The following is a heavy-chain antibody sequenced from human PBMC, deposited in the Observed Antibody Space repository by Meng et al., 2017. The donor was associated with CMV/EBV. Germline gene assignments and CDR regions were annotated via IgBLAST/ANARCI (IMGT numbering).Heavy chain of an antibody. D-gene: IGHD5-24*01. CDR1: GFSLSTTGVG. J-gene: IGHJ4*02. CDR2: IFRDDDK. Sequence: QITLKESGPTLVEPTQTLTLTCTFSGFSLSTTGVGVAWIRQSPGKAPEWLALIFRDDDKRYSPSLKSRLTITKDTSKNQVILTVTNMDPVDTATYYCARWPAEYWGQGTLVTVSS. V-gene: IGHV2-5*02. CDR3: ARWPAEY.